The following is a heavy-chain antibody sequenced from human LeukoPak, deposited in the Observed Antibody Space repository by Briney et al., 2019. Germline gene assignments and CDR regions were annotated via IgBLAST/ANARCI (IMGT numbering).Heavy chain of an antibody. Sequence: SETLSLTCAVYGGSFSDYYCSWIRQPPGKGREWIGEINHSGSTNYNPPLKSRVTISVDTSKNQFSLKLSSVTAADTAVYYCARGQYRRDYWGQGTLVTVSS. CDR2: INHSGST. J-gene: IGHJ4*02. CDR3: ARGQYRRDY. CDR1: GGSFSDYY. V-gene: IGHV4-34*01. D-gene: IGHD2/OR15-2a*01.